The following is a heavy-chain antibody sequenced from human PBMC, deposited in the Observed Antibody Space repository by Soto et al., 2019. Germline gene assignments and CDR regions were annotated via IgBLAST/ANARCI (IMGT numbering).Heavy chain of an antibody. CDR3: TKYRRTDAEAYSFDY. CDR2: IHYSGST. J-gene: IGHJ4*02. CDR1: VVSISGSY. V-gene: IGHV4-59*01. Sequence: SETLSLTCTFSVVSISGSYWSCIRHTPGKLLEWVGYIHYSGSTNYNPSLKSRVTMSVDSAKNQFSLQLSSVTAADTAVYFCTKYRRTDAEAYSFDYWGQGALVTVSS. D-gene: IGHD2-21*01.